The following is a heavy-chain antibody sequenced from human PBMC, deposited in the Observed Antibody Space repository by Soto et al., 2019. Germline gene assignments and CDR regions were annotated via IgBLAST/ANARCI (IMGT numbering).Heavy chain of an antibody. CDR1: GFSLSTSGVG. CDR2: IYWDDHQ. V-gene: IGHV2-5*02. CDR3: AYFTALEGVVTPSVDY. J-gene: IGHJ4*02. Sequence: QITLKESGPTLVKPTQTLTLTCTFSGFSLSTSGVGVGWIRQPPGKALEWLALIYWDDHQHYSPSLKTRLTSTKDTPKNQVVLMMTNVDPVDTATYYCAYFTALEGVVTPSVDYWGQGTLVSVSS. D-gene: IGHD3-10*01.